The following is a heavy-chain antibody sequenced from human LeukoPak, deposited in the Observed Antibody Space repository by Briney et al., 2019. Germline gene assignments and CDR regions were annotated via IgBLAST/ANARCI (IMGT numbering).Heavy chain of an antibody. J-gene: IGHJ4*02. CDR1: GFTVSSNY. D-gene: IGHD5-18*01. Sequence: GGSLRLSCAASGFTVSSNYMSWVRQAPGKGLEWVSVIYSGGSTYYADSVKGRFTISRDNSKNTLYLQMNSLRAGDTAVYYCAREPVDTAMGSDYWGQGTLVTVSS. CDR3: AREPVDTAMGSDY. V-gene: IGHV3-66*01. CDR2: IYSGGST.